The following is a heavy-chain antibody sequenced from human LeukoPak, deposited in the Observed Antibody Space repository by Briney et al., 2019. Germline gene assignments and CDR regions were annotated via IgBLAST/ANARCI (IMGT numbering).Heavy chain of an antibody. J-gene: IGHJ4*02. CDR2: INNDGSSR. V-gene: IGHV3-74*01. D-gene: IGHD6-6*01. Sequence: PGGSLRLSCAASGFTFSSYWMHWVRQAPGKGLVWVSRINNDGSSRSYEVSVKGRFTSSRDNAKNTLYLQMNSLRAEDTAVYYCARDPWYSSSGTYDYWGQGTLVTVSS. CDR3: ARDPWYSSSGTYDY. CDR1: GFTFSSYW.